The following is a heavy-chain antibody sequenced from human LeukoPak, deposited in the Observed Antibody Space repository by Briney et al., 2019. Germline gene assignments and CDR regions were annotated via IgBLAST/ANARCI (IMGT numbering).Heavy chain of an antibody. CDR1: GFTFNNYA. D-gene: IGHD5-12*01. J-gene: IGHJ4*02. V-gene: IGHV3-23*01. Sequence: GGSLRLSCAASGFTFNNYAMTWVRQAPAKGREWVSAISGTGDTTYYADSVKGRFTISRDNSKNTLSLQMNSLRAEDSAVYYCAKDGAATIYYFDSWGQGTLVTVSS. CDR2: ISGTGDTT. CDR3: AKDGAATIYYFDS.